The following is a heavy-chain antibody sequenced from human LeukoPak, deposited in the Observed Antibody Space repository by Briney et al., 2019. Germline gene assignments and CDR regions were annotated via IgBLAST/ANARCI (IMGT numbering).Heavy chain of an antibody. CDR1: GGSISSYY. D-gene: IGHD3-3*01. Sequence: SETLSLTCTVSGGSISSYYWSWIRQPPGKGLEWIGYIYYSGSTNYNPSLKSRVTISVDTSKNQFSLKLSSVTAADTAVYYCARTYYDFWSGYKSMSRFDPWGQGTLVTVSS. V-gene: IGHV4-59*01. J-gene: IGHJ5*02. CDR3: ARTYYDFWSGYKSMSRFDP. CDR2: IYYSGST.